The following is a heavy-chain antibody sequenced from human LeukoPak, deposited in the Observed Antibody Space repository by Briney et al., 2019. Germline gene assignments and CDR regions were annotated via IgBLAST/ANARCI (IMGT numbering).Heavy chain of an antibody. CDR3: ARDLLEAVAGTVYYYYMDG. CDR1: GFTVSSNY. D-gene: IGHD6-19*01. Sequence: GGSLRLSCAASGFTVSSNYMSWVRQAPGKGLEWVSVIYSGGSTYYADSVKGRFTISRDNSKNTLYLQMNSLRAEDTAVYYCARDLLEAVAGTVYYYYMDGWGKGTTVTVSS. CDR2: IYSGGST. J-gene: IGHJ6*03. V-gene: IGHV3-53*01.